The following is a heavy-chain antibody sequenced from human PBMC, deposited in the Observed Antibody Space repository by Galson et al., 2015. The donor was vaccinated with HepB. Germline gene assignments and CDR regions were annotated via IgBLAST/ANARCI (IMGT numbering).Heavy chain of an antibody. V-gene: IGHV1-46*01. Sequence: SVKVSCKASGYTFTSYYMHWVRQAPGQGLEWMGIINPSGGSTSYTQKFKGRVTMTRDTSTSTVYMELSSLRSEDTAVYYCAREGEWGQQLWFGFGWFDPWGQGTLVTVSS. CDR2: INPSGGST. J-gene: IGHJ5*02. D-gene: IGHD6-13*01. CDR1: GYTFTSYY. CDR3: AREGEWGQQLWFGFGWFDP.